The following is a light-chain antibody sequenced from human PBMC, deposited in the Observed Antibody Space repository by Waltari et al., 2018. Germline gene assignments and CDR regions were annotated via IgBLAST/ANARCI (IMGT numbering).Light chain of an antibody. CDR2: FAS. CDR3: QQYDNWPPWT. J-gene: IGKJ1*01. Sequence: EILMTQFPATLSASPGDRVTLSCRASQSVGTSLAWYQQKHGQAPSLLIFFASTRATGVPARFSGSGSGTEFTLTISSLQSEDFAVYYCQQYDNWPPWTFGQGTKVE. CDR1: QSVGTS. V-gene: IGKV3-15*01.